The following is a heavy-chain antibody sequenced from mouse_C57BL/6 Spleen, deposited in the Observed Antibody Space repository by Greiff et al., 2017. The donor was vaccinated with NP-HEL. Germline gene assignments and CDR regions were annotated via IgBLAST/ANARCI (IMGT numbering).Heavy chain of an antibody. D-gene: IGHD2-5*01. CDR1: GFSLTSYA. Sequence: VNLVESGPGLVAPSQSLSITCTVSGFSLTSYAISWVRQPPGKGLEWLGVIWTGGGTNYNSALKSRLSISKDNSKSQVFLKMNSLQTDDTARYYCARTYYSNKDYAMDYWGQGTSVTVSS. CDR3: ARTYYSNKDYAMDY. J-gene: IGHJ4*01. V-gene: IGHV2-9-1*01. CDR2: IWTGGGT.